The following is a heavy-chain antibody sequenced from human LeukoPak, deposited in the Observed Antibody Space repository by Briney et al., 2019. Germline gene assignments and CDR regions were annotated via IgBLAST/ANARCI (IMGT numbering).Heavy chain of an antibody. CDR2: ISGSGDATYYADST. J-gene: IGHJ6*03. CDR1: GLTFSSYA. V-gene: IGHV3-23*01. CDR3: ARGDKYYYMDV. Sequence: GGSLRLSCAASGLTFSSYAMTWVRQAPGTGLEWVSTISGSGDATYYADSTYYADSVKGRSTISRDNSKNTLYLQMNRLRAEDTAVYYCARGDKYYYMDVWGKGTTVTVSS.